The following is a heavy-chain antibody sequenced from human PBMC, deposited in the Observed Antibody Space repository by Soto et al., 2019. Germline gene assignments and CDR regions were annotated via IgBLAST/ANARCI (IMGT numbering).Heavy chain of an antibody. CDR1: GFTFSIYW. CDR2: IKQDGSEK. CDR3: ATSTGRVYYFDY. Sequence: PGGSLRLSCAASGFTFSIYWMSWVRQAPGKGLEWVANIKQDGSEKYYVDSVKGRFTISSDNAKNSLYLQMNSLRAEDTAVYYCATSTGRVYYFDYWGQGTLVTVSS. J-gene: IGHJ4*02. V-gene: IGHV3-7*01. D-gene: IGHD2-2*01.